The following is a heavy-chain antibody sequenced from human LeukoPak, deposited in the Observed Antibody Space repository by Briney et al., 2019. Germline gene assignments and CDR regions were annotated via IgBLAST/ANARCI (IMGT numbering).Heavy chain of an antibody. J-gene: IGHJ4*02. D-gene: IGHD2-15*01. CDR3: ARDAEDIVVVVAATLSFFDY. V-gene: IGHV3-7*01. Sequence: GGSLRLSCAASGFTFSSYWMSWVRQAPGKGLEWVANIKKDGSEKYYVDSVKGRFTISRDNAKTSLYLQMNSLRAEDTAVYYCARDAEDIVVVVAATLSFFDYWGQGTLVTVSS. CDR1: GFTFSSYW. CDR2: IKKDGSEK.